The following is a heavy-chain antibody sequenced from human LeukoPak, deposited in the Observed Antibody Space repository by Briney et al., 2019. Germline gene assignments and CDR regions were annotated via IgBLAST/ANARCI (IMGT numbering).Heavy chain of an antibody. CDR3: ARHLSGKTDY. CDR1: GGSISISHPY. CDR2: ILYSGVT. J-gene: IGHJ4*02. V-gene: IGHV4-39*01. D-gene: IGHD3-10*01. Sequence: SETLSLTCTVSGGSISISHPYWGWIRQPPGKGLEWIGSILYSGVTYYNPSLDRRLTISVDPSKTQLSLKLTSVTAADTAVYFCARHLSGKTDYWGQGALITVSS.